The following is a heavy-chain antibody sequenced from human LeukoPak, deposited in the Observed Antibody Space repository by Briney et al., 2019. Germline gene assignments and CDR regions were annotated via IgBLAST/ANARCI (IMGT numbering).Heavy chain of an antibody. D-gene: IGHD6-19*01. CDR1: GGTLSSYA. J-gene: IGHJ4*02. CDR3: ARDHMQWLAYFDY. CDR2: IIPIFGTA. Sequence: SVKVSCKASGGTLSSYAISWVRQAPGQGLEWMGGIIPIFGTANYAQKFQGRVTITADESTSTAYMELSSLRSEDTAVYYCARDHMQWLAYFDYWGQGTLVTVSS. V-gene: IGHV1-69*13.